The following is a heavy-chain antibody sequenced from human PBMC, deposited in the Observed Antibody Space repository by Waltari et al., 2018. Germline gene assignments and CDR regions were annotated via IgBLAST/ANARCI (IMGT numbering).Heavy chain of an antibody. CDR3: ARDLGAMKVTSALEI. J-gene: IGHJ3*02. CDR1: GGIFTNYA. V-gene: IGHV1-69*05. CDR2: ISPIFGTA. Sequence: QVQLVQSGAEVKRPGSSVKVSCRASGGIFTNYAISWVRQAPGQGLEWMGGISPIFGTANSAQKFQGRLTSTSDESTSTAYMELSSLRPEDTAVYFCARDLGAMKVTSALEIWGQGTRVTVSS. D-gene: IGHD3-10*01.